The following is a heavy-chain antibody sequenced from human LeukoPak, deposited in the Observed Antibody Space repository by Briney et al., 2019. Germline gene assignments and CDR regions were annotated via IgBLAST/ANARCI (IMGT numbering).Heavy chain of an antibody. J-gene: IGHJ4*02. CDR2: LSYEGSNK. Sequence: GGSLRFSCAASGLTLRSYGMPWVGRAPGKGLNGVAVLSYEGSNKYYAGSVKGRFTISRDNSKNTLYLQMNSLRAEDTAVYYCAKDAQLLWFGESNIDYWGQGTLVTVSS. V-gene: IGHV3-30*18. CDR1: GLTLRSYG. D-gene: IGHD3-10*01. CDR3: AKDAQLLWFGESNIDY.